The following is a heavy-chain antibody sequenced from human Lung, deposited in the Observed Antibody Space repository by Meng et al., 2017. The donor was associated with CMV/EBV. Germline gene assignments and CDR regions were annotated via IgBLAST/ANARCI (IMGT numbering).Heavy chain of an antibody. Sequence: SCAASGFTFRSYWMAWVRQLPGKRLEWVANIKTDGSEKYYVDSVEGRFTISRDNAKNSLYLQINSLRAEDAAIYYCARDLGDGSNYYYFDFWGHGXLVTVSS. CDR1: GFTFRSYW. CDR3: ARDLGDGSNYYYFDF. CDR2: IKTDGSEK. D-gene: IGHD5-24*01. V-gene: IGHV3-7*01. J-gene: IGHJ4*01.